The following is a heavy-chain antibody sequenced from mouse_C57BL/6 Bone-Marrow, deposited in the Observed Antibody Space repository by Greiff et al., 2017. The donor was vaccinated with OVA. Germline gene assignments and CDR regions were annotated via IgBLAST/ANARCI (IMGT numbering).Heavy chain of an antibody. J-gene: IGHJ4*01. V-gene: IGHV7-3*01. CDR2: IRNKANGYTT. D-gene: IGHD5-1-1*01. Sequence: EVMLVESGGGLVQPGGSLSLSCAASGFTFTDYYMSWVRQPPGKALEWLGFIRNKANGYTTEYSASVKGRFTISRDNSQSILYLQMNALRAEDSATYYCASQIQRAMDYWGQGTSVTVSS. CDR3: ASQIQRAMDY. CDR1: GFTFTDYY.